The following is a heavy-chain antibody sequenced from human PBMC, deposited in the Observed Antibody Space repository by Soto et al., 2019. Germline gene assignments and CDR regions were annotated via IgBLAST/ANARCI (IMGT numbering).Heavy chain of an antibody. CDR1: GGTFVSYA. CDR2: IIPIPGTA. D-gene: IGHD2-2*01. J-gene: IGHJ6*02. CDR3: ARSQGSSTSLEIYYYYYYGMDV. Sequence: QVQLVQSGAEVKKPGSSVKVSCKASGGTFVSYAISWVRQAPGQGLEWMGGIIPIPGTANYAQQFQGRVTIAADESTSTAYMELSSLRSEDTAVYYCARSQGSSTSLEIYYYYYYGMDVWGQGTTVTVSS. V-gene: IGHV1-69*01.